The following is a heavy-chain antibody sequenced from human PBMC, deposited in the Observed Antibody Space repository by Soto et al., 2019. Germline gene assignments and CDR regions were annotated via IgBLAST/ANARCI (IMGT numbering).Heavy chain of an antibody. V-gene: IGHV4-39*01. D-gene: IGHD3-10*01. J-gene: IGHJ3*01. CDR2: IYYSGST. Sequence: QLQLQESGPGLVKPSETLSLTCTVSGGSISSSSYYWGWIRQPPGKGLEWIGSIYYSGSTYYNPSLESRVTISVDTSKNQFSLKLSSVTAAGTAVYYCATYTMVRGTDAFDFWGQGTMVTVSS. CDR3: ATYTMVRGTDAFDF. CDR1: GGSISSSSYY.